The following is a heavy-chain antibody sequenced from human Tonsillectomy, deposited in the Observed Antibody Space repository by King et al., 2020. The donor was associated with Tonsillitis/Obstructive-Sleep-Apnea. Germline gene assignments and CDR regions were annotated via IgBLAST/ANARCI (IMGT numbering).Heavy chain of an antibody. Sequence: QLVQSGPEVKKPGTSVKVSCKASGFTFIISSVQGVRQARGKLLEWIGWIFVCSVNTNNAPKFQERVTITRELSTRPAYMELSSLRSEDTAVYYCASPGRYCSSTSCYFSYWGQGTLVTVSS. CDR1: GFTFIISS. J-gene: IGHJ4*02. V-gene: IGHV1-58*01. CDR2: IFVCSVNT. D-gene: IGHD2-2*01. CDR3: ASPGRYCSSTSCYFSY.